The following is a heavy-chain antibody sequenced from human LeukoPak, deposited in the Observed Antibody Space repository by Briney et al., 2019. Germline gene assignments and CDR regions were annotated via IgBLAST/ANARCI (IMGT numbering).Heavy chain of an antibody. CDR2: LHPDGSER. V-gene: IGHV3-7*01. D-gene: IGHD5-12*01. CDR3: ARGGYSFDY. CDR1: GFSFTKYW. Sequence: GGSLRHSCVASGFSFTKYWMTWVRQAPGKGLEWVARLHPDGSERNYVGSVEGRFTVFGDNAKSSLFLQMHSLRVEDTAVYYCARGGYSFDYLGQGTLVTVPS. J-gene: IGHJ4*02.